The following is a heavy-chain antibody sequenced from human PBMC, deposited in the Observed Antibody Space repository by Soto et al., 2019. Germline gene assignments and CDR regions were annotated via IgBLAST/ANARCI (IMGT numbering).Heavy chain of an antibody. CDR1: GYSFTSYW. Sequence: GQSLKISCKGSGYSFTSYWIGWERQMPGKGLEWMGIIYPGDSDTRYSPSFQGQVTISADKSISTAYLQWSSLKASDTAMYYCASSPRGYCSTTSCRELGNYYGLDVWGQGTTVTVS. V-gene: IGHV5-51*01. CDR2: IYPGDSDT. J-gene: IGHJ6*02. CDR3: ASSPRGYCSTTSCRELGNYYGLDV. D-gene: IGHD2-2*01.